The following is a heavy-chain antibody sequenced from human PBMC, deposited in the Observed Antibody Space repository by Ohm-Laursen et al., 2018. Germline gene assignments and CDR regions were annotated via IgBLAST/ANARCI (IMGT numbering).Heavy chain of an antibody. CDR2: ISYDGSNE. J-gene: IGHJ6*02. CDR3: AKDLRLNYYYGMDV. CDR1: GFSFSNYG. D-gene: IGHD3-22*01. V-gene: IGHV3-30*18. Sequence: SLRLSCAATGFSFSNYGMYWVRQAPGKGLEWVALISYDGSNEYYADSVKGRFIISRDNSKNTVYLQMNSLRGEDTAVYYCAKDLRLNYYYGMDVWGQGTTVTVSS.